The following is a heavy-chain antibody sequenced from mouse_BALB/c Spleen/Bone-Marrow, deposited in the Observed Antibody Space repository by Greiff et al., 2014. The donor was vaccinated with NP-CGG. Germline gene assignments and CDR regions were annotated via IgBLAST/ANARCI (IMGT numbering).Heavy chain of an antibody. Sequence: QVQLQQSGSVLVRPGASVKLSCKASGYTFTNSWIHWAKQRPGQGLEWIGEIHPNSGNTNFNEKFKVKATLTVDTSSSTAYVDLGSLTAEDSAVYYCARHHRYAYYFDYWGQGTTLTVSS. J-gene: IGHJ2*01. CDR2: IHPNSGNT. CDR1: GYTFTNSW. CDR3: ARHHRYAYYFDY. V-gene: IGHV1S130*01. D-gene: IGHD2-14*01.